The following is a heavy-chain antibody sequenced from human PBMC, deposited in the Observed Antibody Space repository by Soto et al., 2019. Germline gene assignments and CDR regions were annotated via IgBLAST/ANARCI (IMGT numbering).Heavy chain of an antibody. CDR3: ARDSPYCTTTRCYRAIDI. Sequence: SETLSLTCTVSGGSISSYYWSWIRQPPGKGLEWIGYIYYSGNTRYNPSLESRVTISADTSKNQFSLTLTSVTAADTVVYYCARDSPYCTTTRCYRAIDIWGQGTMITVSS. V-gene: IGHV4-59*01. D-gene: IGHD2-2*02. CDR1: GGSISSYY. J-gene: IGHJ3*02. CDR2: IYYSGNT.